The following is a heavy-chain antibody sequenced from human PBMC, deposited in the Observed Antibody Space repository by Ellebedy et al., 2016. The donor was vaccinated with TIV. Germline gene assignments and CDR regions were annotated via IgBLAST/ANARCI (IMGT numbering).Heavy chain of an antibody. J-gene: IGHJ3*02. D-gene: IGHD6-13*01. V-gene: IGHV1-69*13. CDR2: IIPIFGTA. CDR3: ARVAAALRHGAFDI. Sequence: SVKVSXXASGGTFSSYAISWVRQAPGQGLEWMGGIIPIFGTANYAQKFQGRVTITADESTSTAYMELSSLRSEDTAVYYCARVAAALRHGAFDIWGQGTMVTVSS. CDR1: GGTFSSYA.